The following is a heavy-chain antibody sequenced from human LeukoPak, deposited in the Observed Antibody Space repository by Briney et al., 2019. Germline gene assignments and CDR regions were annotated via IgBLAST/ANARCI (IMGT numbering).Heavy chain of an antibody. D-gene: IGHD1-26*01. CDR1: GFTFTDYY. CDR3: VRTAGRDGGI. V-gene: IGHV3-11*06. Sequence: TGGSLRLSCAASGFTFTDYYMSWIRQAPGKGLEWLSYISSGSSDTNYADSVKGRFTISRDNAKKSLYLQMNSLRAEDTAVYYCVRTAGRDGGIWGQGTLVTVSS. J-gene: IGHJ4*02. CDR2: ISSGSSDT.